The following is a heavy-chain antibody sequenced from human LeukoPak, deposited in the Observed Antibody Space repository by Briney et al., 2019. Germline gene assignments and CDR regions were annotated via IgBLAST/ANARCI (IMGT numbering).Heavy chain of an antibody. Sequence: GASVKVSCKASGYTFTSYGISWVRQAPGQGLEWMGWISAYNGNANYAQKLQGRVTMTTDTSTSTAYMELRSLRSDDTAVYYCARVTVTTYYYYYYMDVWGKGTTVTVSS. D-gene: IGHD4-17*01. CDR2: ISAYNGNA. CDR3: ARVTVTTYYYYYYMDV. V-gene: IGHV1-18*01. J-gene: IGHJ6*03. CDR1: GYTFTSYG.